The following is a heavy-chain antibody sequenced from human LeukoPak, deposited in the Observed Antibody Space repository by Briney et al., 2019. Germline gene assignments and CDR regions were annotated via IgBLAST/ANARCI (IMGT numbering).Heavy chain of an antibody. CDR3: ARGYGGNYRRFDY. V-gene: IGHV4-31*03. CDR1: GGSISSGGYY. D-gene: IGHD4-23*01. CDR2: IYYSGST. Sequence: PSQTLSLTCTVSGGSISSGGYYWSWIRQHPGKGLEWIGYIYYSGSTYYNPSLKSRVTISVDTSKNQFSLKLSSVTAADTAVYYCARGYGGNYRRFDYWGQGTLVTVSS. J-gene: IGHJ4*02.